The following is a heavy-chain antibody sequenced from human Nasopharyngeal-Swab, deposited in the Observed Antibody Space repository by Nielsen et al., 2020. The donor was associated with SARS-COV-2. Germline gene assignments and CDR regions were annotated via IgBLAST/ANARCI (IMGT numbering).Heavy chain of an antibody. CDR1: GFTFSTFA. V-gene: IGHV3-30-3*01. CDR2: ISSDGNTQ. CDR3: ARGLGTGAYLIDY. J-gene: IGHJ4*02. D-gene: IGHD2-8*02. Sequence: GGSLRLSCTASGFTFSTFAMHWVRRAPGKGLEWVTFISSDGNTQRYADSVKGRFPISRDNSKNTLFLQLNSLRPDDSGIYYCARGLGTGAYLIDYWGQGTLVTVSS.